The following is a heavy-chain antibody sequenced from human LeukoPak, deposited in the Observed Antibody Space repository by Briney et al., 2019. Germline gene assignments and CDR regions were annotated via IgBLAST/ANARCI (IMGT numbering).Heavy chain of an antibody. CDR3: ARVGRNWPFSY. CDR1: GXTFSDYY. CDR2: ISSSSSDT. Sequence: PGGSLRLSCAASGXTFSDYYMSWIPQAPGRGLEWVSYISSSSSDTNHADSVKGRFTISRDNAKKSLYLQMNSLTAEDTAVYYCARVGRNWPFSYWGQGTLVTVSS. V-gene: IGHV3-11*06. D-gene: IGHD1-1*01. J-gene: IGHJ4*02.